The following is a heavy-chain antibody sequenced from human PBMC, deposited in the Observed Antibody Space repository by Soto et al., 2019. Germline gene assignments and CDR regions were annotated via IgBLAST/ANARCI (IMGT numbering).Heavy chain of an antibody. CDR2: IYATGTT. J-gene: IGHJ5*02. V-gene: IGHV4-4*07. D-gene: IGHD1-1*01. CDR1: GASISGFY. CDR3: VRDGTKTVRDWFDP. Sequence: LCLTCTVAGASISGFYWSWIRKSAGKGLEWIGRIYATGTTDYNPSLKSRVMMSVDTSKKQFSLKLRSVTAADTAVYYCVRDGTKTVRDWFDPWRQGFSVIVS.